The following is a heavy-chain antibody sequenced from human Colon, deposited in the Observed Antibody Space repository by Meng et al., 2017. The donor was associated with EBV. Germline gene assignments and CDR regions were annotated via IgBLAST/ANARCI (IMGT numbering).Heavy chain of an antibody. Sequence: QGPPLQWGAGLLKPSETLSLTCAVNGGSLSGAYWNWIRQPPGKGLEWIGEIIHGGSPSYNPSLKSRVTISIDTSKNQLSLMLSSVTAADTAVYYCARRPTGIDYWGQGTLVTVSS. CDR2: IIHGGSP. J-gene: IGHJ4*02. CDR1: GGSLSGAY. D-gene: IGHD2-8*02. V-gene: IGHV4-34*12. CDR3: ARRPTGIDY.